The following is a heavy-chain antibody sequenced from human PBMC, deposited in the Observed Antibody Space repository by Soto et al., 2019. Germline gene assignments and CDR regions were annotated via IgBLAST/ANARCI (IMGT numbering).Heavy chain of an antibody. Sequence: PGGSLRLSCAGSGFNFDDFAMHWVRQAPGKGLEWVSGISWEGGSIGYAESVKGRFIISRDNAKNSMLLQMNSLTAEDTARYNCAKDHDEDFGYDLDYFNSWGQGT. CDR3: AKDHDEDFGYDLDYFNS. J-gene: IGHJ4*02. D-gene: IGHD3-3*01. CDR2: ISWEGGSI. CDR1: GFNFDDFA. V-gene: IGHV3-9*01.